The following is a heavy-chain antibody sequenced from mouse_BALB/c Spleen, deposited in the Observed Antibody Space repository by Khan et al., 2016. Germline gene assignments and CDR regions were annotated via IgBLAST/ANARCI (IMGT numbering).Heavy chain of an antibody. J-gene: IGHJ4*01. CDR3: AGSDYDDEDSMDY. V-gene: IGHV3-2*02. CDR1: GYSITSDYV. D-gene: IGHD2-3*01. CDR2: ISDSGRT. Sequence: VQLQESGPGLAKPSQSLSLTCTVSGYSITSDYVRNWLRQLVGNRLEWRGYISDSGRTSYNPFLKSRIIITRDSTNNQFFLQLNPETSEETATCYSAGSDYDDEDSMDYWGQGTSVTVSS.